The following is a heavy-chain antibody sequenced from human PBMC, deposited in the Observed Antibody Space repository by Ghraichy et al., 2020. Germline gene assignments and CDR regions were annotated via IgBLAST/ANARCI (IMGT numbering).Heavy chain of an antibody. J-gene: IGHJ4*02. CDR3: ATFSSGW. CDR1: AFTFSSHW. D-gene: IGHD6-19*01. Sequence: GGSLRLSCVASAFTFSSHWMSWVRQPPGKGLEWVANISNDGSEKYYVDSVKGRFTISRDNAKNSLFLQMNSLRAEDTAVYYCATFSSGWWGQGTLVTVSS. CDR2: ISNDGSEK. V-gene: IGHV3-7*01.